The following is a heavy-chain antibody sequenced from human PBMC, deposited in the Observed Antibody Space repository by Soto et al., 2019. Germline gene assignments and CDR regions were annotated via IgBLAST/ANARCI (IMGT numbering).Heavy chain of an antibody. CDR2: IKTNTEGGTT. J-gene: IGHJ6*02. D-gene: IGHD2-15*01. V-gene: IGHV3-15*07. Sequence: EVQLVESGGGFIYPGGSLRLSCAASGLTISNAWMNWVRQAPGKGLEWVGRIKTNTEGGTTDYAAAVKGRFTVSRDDSKNTLYLQMNSLKTGDTAVDYCTTGSVEGVWGQGTTVTVSS. CDR3: TTGSVEGV. CDR1: GLTISNAW.